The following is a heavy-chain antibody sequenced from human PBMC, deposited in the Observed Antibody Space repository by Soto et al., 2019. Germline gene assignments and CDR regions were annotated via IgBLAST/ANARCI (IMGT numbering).Heavy chain of an antibody. Sequence: SLRLSCAASGFTFDDYAMHFGRQSAVKCLEWVSGISWNSGSIGYADSVKGRFTISRDNAKNSLYLQMNSLRAEDTALYYCAKDVDIVATSAFDIWGQGTMVTVSS. D-gene: IGHD5-12*01. CDR3: AKDVDIVATSAFDI. CDR2: ISWNSGSI. CDR1: GFTFDDYA. V-gene: IGHV3-9*01. J-gene: IGHJ3*02.